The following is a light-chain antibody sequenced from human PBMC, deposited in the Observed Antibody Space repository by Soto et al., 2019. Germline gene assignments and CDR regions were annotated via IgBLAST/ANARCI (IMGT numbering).Light chain of an antibody. V-gene: IGKV3-20*01. CDR1: QSVSGNY. CDR2: AVS. Sequence: EVVLTQSPGTLSLSPGERATLSCWASQSVSGNYLAWHQQKPGEAPRLLIYAVSRRATGIPDRFSGSGSGTDVTLTISRLEPEDFAVYYCQHYGRSPWTVGQGTKVEIK. J-gene: IGKJ1*01. CDR3: QHYGRSPWT.